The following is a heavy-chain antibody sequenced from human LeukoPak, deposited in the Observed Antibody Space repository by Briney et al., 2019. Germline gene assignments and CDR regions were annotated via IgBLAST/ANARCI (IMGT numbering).Heavy chain of an antibody. V-gene: IGHV4-39*01. CDR2: IYYSGST. J-gene: IGHJ4*02. Sequence: SETLSLTSTVSGGSISSSGYYWGWSRQPPGKGLEWIGSIYYSGSTNYNPSLKSRVTISVDTSKNQFSLKVTSVTAADTAVYYCARQTGSGLFILPGGQGTLVTVSS. D-gene: IGHD3/OR15-3a*01. CDR1: GGSISSSGYY. CDR3: ARQTGSGLFILP.